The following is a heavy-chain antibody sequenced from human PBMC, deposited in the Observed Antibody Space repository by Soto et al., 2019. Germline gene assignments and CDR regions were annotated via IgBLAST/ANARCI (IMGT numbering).Heavy chain of an antibody. CDR1: GGSFRGYY. Sequence: QVQLQQWGAGLLKPSATLSLTCAVSGGSFRGYYWSWIRQPPGKGLEWIGEINHSGSTNYNPSLKSRVTISVDTSKNQFSLKLSSVTAADTAVYYCARGRSIMVRGVIARIFDYWGQGTLVTVSS. V-gene: IGHV4-34*01. J-gene: IGHJ4*02. CDR3: ARGRSIMVRGVIARIFDY. CDR2: INHSGST. D-gene: IGHD3-10*01.